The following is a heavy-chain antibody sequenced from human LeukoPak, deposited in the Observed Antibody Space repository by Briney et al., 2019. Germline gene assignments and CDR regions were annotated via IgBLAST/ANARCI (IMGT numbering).Heavy chain of an antibody. J-gene: IGHJ1*01. CDR2: INPNSGGT. Sequence: GSVKVSCKASGYTFTGYYMHWVRQAPGQGLEWMGWINPNSGGTNYAQKFQGRVTMTRDTSSTTAYMDLSRLRSDDTAVYYCARLVVISTTSEYFQEWGQGTLVIVSA. CDR1: GYTFTGYY. CDR3: ARLVVISTTSEYFQE. V-gene: IGHV1-2*02. D-gene: IGHD3-22*01.